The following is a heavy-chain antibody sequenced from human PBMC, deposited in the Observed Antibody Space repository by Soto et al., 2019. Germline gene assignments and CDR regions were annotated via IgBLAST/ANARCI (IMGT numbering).Heavy chain of an antibody. Sequence: QMQLVQSGPEVKKPGTSVKVSCKASGFTFTSSAVQWVRQARGQRLEWIGWIVVGSGNTNYAQKLQERVTITRDMSTSTAYMELSSLRSEDTAVYYCAEGNSRFWNWFDPWGQGTLVTVSS. CDR3: AEGNSRFWNWFDP. CDR2: IVVGSGNT. D-gene: IGHD3-3*01. CDR1: GFTFTSSA. J-gene: IGHJ5*02. V-gene: IGHV1-58*01.